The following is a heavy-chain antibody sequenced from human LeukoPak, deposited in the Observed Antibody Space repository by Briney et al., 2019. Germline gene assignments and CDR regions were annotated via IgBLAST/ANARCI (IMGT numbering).Heavy chain of an antibody. Sequence: PGGSLRLSCAASGFSFSRNSMNWVRQAPGKGLEWVSYISSSSSTIYYAGSVKGRFTISRDNAKNSLYLQMNSLRAEDTAVYYCANGAFDIWGQGTMVTVSS. CDR1: GFSFSRNS. V-gene: IGHV3-48*01. J-gene: IGHJ3*02. CDR3: ANGAFDI. CDR2: ISSSSSTI.